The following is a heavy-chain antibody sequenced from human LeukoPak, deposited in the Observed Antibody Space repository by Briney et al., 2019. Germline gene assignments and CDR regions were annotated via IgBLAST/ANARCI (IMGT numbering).Heavy chain of an antibody. Sequence: PGGSLRLSCAASGFSFCSFGMNWVRQAPGKGLEWVAVIWSDGSNQYYVDSVKGRFTISRDNSKNTLYLQMNSLRGEDTAVYYCGRGRFYGMDVWGQGTTVTVSS. CDR2: IWSDGSNQ. CDR3: GRGRFYGMDV. CDR1: GFSFCSFG. J-gene: IGHJ6*02. V-gene: IGHV3-33*01.